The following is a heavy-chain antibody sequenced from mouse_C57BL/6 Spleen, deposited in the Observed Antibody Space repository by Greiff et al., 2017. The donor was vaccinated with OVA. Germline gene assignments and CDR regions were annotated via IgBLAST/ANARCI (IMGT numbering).Heavy chain of an antibody. CDR2: INYDGSST. CDR1: GFTFSDYY. CDR3: ARERRDEGAMDY. Sequence: EVQLVESAGGLVQPGSSMKLSCTASGFTFSDYYMAWVRQVPEKGLEWVANINYDGSSTYYLDSLKSRFIISRDNAKNILYLQMSSLKSEDTATYYCARERRDEGAMDYWGQGTLVTVSS. D-gene: IGHD3-3*01. V-gene: IGHV5-16*01. J-gene: IGHJ4*01.